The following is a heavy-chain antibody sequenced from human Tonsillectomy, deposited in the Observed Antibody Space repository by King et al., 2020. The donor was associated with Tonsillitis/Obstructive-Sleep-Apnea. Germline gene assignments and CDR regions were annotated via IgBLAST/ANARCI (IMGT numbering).Heavy chain of an antibody. CDR3: ARGDLGYCSSTRCYYLDV. CDR1: GGSFSGYY. J-gene: IGHJ6*03. Sequence: VQLQQWGAGLLKPSETLSLTCAVYGGSFSGYYWSWIRQSPGKGLEWIGEINHSGSTNCNPSLESRVTMSVGTSKSQFSLKLSSVTAADTAVYYCARGDLGYCSSTRCYYLDVWGKGTTVTVSS. D-gene: IGHD2-2*01. CDR2: INHSGST. V-gene: IGHV4-34*01.